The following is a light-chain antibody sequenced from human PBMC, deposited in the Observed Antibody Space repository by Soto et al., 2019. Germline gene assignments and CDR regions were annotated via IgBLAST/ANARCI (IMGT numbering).Light chain of an antibody. Sequence: DIQMTQSPSSLSASVGDRVTITCQASQDINNYLNWYQQKPGKAPKLLIYDAINLETGVPSRFSGSGSATDFTFTISSLQPEDIATYYCQQYDNPPFTFGHGTKVDIK. CDR1: QDINNY. CDR2: DAI. CDR3: QQYDNPPFT. V-gene: IGKV1-33*01. J-gene: IGKJ3*01.